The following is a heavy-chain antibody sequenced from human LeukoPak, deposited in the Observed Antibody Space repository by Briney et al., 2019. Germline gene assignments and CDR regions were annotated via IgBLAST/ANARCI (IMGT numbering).Heavy chain of an antibody. CDR2: ISYDGSNK. Sequence: GRSLRLSCAASGFTFSSYGMHWVRQAPGKGLEWVAVISYDGSNKYYADSVKGRFTISRDNSKNTLYLQMNSLRSDDTAVYYCARSPEILTGYPNNWFDPWGQGTLVTVSS. CDR3: ARSPEILTGYPNNWFDP. V-gene: IGHV3-30*03. D-gene: IGHD3-9*01. J-gene: IGHJ5*02. CDR1: GFTFSSYG.